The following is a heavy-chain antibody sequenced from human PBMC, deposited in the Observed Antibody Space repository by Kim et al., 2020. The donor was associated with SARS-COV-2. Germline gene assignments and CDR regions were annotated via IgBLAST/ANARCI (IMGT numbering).Heavy chain of an antibody. V-gene: IGHV4-34*01. Sequence: SETLSLTCAVYGGSFSGYYWSWIRQPPGKGLEWIGEINHSGSTNYNPSLKSRVTISVDTSKNQFSLKLSSVTAADTAVYYCARIYYGMDVWGQGTTVTVSS. CDR2: INHSGST. J-gene: IGHJ6*02. CDR3: ARIYYGMDV. CDR1: GGSFSGYY.